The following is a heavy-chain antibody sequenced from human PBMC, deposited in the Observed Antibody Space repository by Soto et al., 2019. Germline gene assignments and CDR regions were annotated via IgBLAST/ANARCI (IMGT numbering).Heavy chain of an antibody. V-gene: IGHV1-18*01. J-gene: IGHJ6*02. CDR1: CYSFTTYG. Sequence: ASVKVSCKTSCYSFTTYGISWVRQAPGQGLEWMGWISGYNGNTNYAQKLKGRLTMTTDTSTSTAYMELRSLTSDDTAVYYCAREGPAPYYYYGMDVWGPGSTVTVSS. CDR3: AREGPAPYYYYGMDV. CDR2: ISGYNGNT.